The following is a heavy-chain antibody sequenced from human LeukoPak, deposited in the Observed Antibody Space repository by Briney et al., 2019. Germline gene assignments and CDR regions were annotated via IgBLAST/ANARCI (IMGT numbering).Heavy chain of an antibody. J-gene: IGHJ6*03. CDR2: ISAYNGNT. Sequence: ASVKVSCKASGYTFTSYGISWVRQAPGQGLEWMGWISAYNGNTNYAQKLQGRVTMTTDTSTSTAYMELRSLRSEDTAVYYCARSASVSTVTTLYYYYMDVWGKGTTVTVSS. V-gene: IGHV1-18*01. D-gene: IGHD4-17*01. CDR3: ARSASVSTVTTLYYYYMDV. CDR1: GYTFTSYG.